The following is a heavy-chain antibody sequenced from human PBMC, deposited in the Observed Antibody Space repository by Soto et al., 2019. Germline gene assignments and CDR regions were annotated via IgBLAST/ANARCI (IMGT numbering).Heavy chain of an antibody. CDR3: ARGGLEPFDY. V-gene: IGHV3-74*01. J-gene: IGHJ4*02. D-gene: IGHD1-1*01. Sequence: LRLSCAASGFNLGSYWMHWVRQAPGKGLVWVSRINDYGTTINYAESVEGRFTISRDDAKSEVYLQMNNLRAEDTAVYYCARGGLEPFDYWGQGALVTVSS. CDR2: INDYGTTI. CDR1: GFNLGSYW.